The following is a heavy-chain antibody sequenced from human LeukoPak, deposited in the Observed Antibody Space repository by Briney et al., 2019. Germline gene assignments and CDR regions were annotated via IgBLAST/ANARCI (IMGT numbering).Heavy chain of an antibody. D-gene: IGHD1-1*01. CDR1: GGSISGYY. J-gene: IGHJ4*02. V-gene: IGHV4-59*01. CDR2: IYYSGST. CDR3: ARNNWNRPFDY. Sequence: SETLSLTCTVSGGSISGYYWSWLRQPPGKGLEWIGYIYYSGSTNYNPSLKSRVTISVDTSKNQFSLKLSSVTAADTAVYYCARNNWNRPFDYWGQGTLVTVSS.